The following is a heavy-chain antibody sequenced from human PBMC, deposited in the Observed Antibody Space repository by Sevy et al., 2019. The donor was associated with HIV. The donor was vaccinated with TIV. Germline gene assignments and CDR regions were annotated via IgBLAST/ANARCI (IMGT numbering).Heavy chain of an antibody. Sequence: ASVKVSCKASGYTSTTYAITWVRQAPGQGLEWMGWISAYNGNTNFAQNLQGRVTMTTDTSTSTAYMELRSLRSDDTAVYYCARGKYFDYWGQGTLVTVSS. CDR3: ARGKYFDY. CDR1: GYTSTTYA. J-gene: IGHJ4*02. V-gene: IGHV1-18*01. CDR2: ISAYNGNT. D-gene: IGHD3-10*01.